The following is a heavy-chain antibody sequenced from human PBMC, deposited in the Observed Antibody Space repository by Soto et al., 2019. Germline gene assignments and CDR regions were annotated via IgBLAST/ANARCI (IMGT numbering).Heavy chain of an antibody. CDR2: IYYSGST. J-gene: IGHJ6*02. Sequence: ASETLSLTCTVSGGSISSYYWSWIRQPPGKGLEWIGYIYYSGSTNYNPSLKSRVTISVDTSKNQFSLKLSSVTAADTAVYYCARDRVVTIFGVVSPDGMDVWGQGTTVTVSS. CDR1: GGSISSYY. V-gene: IGHV4-59*01. CDR3: ARDRVVTIFGVVSPDGMDV. D-gene: IGHD3-3*01.